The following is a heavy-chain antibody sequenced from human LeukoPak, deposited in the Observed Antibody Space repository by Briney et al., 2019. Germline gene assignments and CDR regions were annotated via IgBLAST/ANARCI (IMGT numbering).Heavy chain of an antibody. CDR2: IYPGDSDT. CDR1: GYSFTSYS. J-gene: IGHJ3*02. V-gene: IGHV5-51*01. Sequence: GESLKISCKGSGYSFTSYSIGWVRQMPGKGLERMGIIYPGDSDTRYSPSFQGQVTISADKSISTAYLQWSSLKASDTAMYYCARRYYYDSSGYYRELDAFDIWGQGTMVTVSS. D-gene: IGHD3-22*01. CDR3: ARRYYYDSSGYYRELDAFDI.